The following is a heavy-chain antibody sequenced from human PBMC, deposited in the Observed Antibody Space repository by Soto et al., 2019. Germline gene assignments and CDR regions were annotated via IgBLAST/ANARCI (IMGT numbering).Heavy chain of an antibody. CDR1: GFTFDNAW. CDR3: TTDRGHMYDFDY. J-gene: IGHJ4*02. V-gene: IGHV3-15*01. Sequence: EVQLVESGGGLVKPGGSLRLSCAASGFTFDNAWMSWVRQAPGKGLEWVGRIKSKTDGGTADYAAPVKGRFTISRDDSKNTLFLQMNSPKTEDTAVYYCTTDRGHMYDFDYWGQGTLAPVSS. D-gene: IGHD2-8*01. CDR2: IKSKTDGGTA.